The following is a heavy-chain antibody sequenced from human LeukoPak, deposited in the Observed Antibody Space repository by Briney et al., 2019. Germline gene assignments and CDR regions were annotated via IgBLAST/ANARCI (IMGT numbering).Heavy chain of an antibody. CDR1: GYSFTSYW. V-gene: IGHV5-51*01. D-gene: IGHD2-15*01. CDR2: IYPGDSDT. Sequence: PGESLKISCKGSGYSFTSYWIGWVRQMPGKGLEWMGIIYPGDSDTRYSPSFQRQVTISADKSISTAYLQWSSLKASDTAMYYCARHHEYCSGGSCYGVWFDPWGQGTLVTVSS. CDR3: ARHHEYCSGGSCYGVWFDP. J-gene: IGHJ5*02.